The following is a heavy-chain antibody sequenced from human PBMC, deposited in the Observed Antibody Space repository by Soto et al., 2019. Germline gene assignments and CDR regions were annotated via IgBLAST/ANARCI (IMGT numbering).Heavy chain of an antibody. CDR1: GFTFGDYA. D-gene: IGHD3-3*01. Sequence: GGSLRLSCTASGFTFGDYAMSWFRQAPGKGLEWVGFIRSKAYGGTTEYAASVKGRFTISRDDSKSIAYLQMNSLKTEDTAVYYCTIGGDYDFWSGYYNTRGDAFDIWGQGTMVTVSS. CDR3: TIGGDYDFWSGYYNTRGDAFDI. CDR2: IRSKAYGGTT. V-gene: IGHV3-49*03. J-gene: IGHJ3*02.